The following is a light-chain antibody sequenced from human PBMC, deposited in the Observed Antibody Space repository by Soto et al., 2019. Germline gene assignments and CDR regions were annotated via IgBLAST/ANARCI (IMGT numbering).Light chain of an antibody. J-gene: IGLJ2*01. CDR3: SSFGGTIRV. CDR2: EVS. CDR1: SSYVGGYDY. Sequence: QSALTQPASVSGSPGQSITISCTGTSSYVGGYDYVSWYQQYPGKAPKLMIYEVSNRPSGVSNRFSGSKSGNTASLTISGLQAEDEADYYCSSFGGTIRVFGGGTKLTVL. V-gene: IGLV2-14*01.